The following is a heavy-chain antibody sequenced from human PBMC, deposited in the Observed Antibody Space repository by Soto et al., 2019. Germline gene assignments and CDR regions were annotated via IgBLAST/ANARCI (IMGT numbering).Heavy chain of an antibody. Sequence: QITLKESGPTLVKPTQTLTLTCTFSGFSLSTGGVGVGWIRQPPGEALEWLALIYWDNDKRYSPSLKSRLTLSTDASKNQVVLTMTNMDPVDTATYYCAHSRCGGDCLQSYSSHYYYGMDVWGQGTTVTVSS. D-gene: IGHD2-21*02. J-gene: IGHJ6*02. CDR2: IYWDNDK. CDR3: AHSRCGGDCLQSYSSHYYYGMDV. CDR1: GFSLSTGGVG. V-gene: IGHV2-5*02.